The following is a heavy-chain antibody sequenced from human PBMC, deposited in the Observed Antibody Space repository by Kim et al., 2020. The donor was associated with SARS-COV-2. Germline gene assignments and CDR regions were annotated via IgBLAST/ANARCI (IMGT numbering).Heavy chain of an antibody. CDR1: GFTFSSYD. D-gene: IGHD4-17*01. CDR2: ISGSGGST. V-gene: IGHV3-23*01. Sequence: GGSLRLSCAASGFTFSSYDMSWVRQAPGKGLEWVSAISGSGGSTYYADSVKGRFTISRDNSKNTLYLQMNSLRAEDTAVYYCAKDLEHRTTVTTDNWFDPWGQGTLVTVSS. CDR3: AKDLEHRTTVTTDNWFDP. J-gene: IGHJ5*02.